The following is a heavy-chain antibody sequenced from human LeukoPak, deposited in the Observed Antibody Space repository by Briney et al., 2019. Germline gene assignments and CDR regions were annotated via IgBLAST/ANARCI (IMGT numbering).Heavy chain of an antibody. Sequence: ASVKVSCKASGYTFTSYDINWVRQATGQGPEWMGWMNPNSGNTGYAQKFQGRVTMTRNTSISTAYMELSSLRSEDTAVYYCARGNYYDFWSGYPYFDYWGQGTLVTVSS. V-gene: IGHV1-8*01. CDR1: GYTFTSYD. CDR2: MNPNSGNT. CDR3: ARGNYYDFWSGYPYFDY. J-gene: IGHJ4*02. D-gene: IGHD3-3*01.